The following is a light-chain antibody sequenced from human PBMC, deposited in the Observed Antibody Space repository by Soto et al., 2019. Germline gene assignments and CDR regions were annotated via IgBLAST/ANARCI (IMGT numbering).Light chain of an antibody. CDR1: QSISSY. CDR3: QQYYSSPLT. J-gene: IGKJ4*01. Sequence: DIQLTQSPSSLSASVGDRVPITCRASQSISSYLNWYHQKPGKAPKLLIYAASSLQSGVPARFSGSGSGTEFTLTISSLQPDDFATYYCQQYYSSPLTFGQGTKVDI. V-gene: IGKV1-39*01. CDR2: AAS.